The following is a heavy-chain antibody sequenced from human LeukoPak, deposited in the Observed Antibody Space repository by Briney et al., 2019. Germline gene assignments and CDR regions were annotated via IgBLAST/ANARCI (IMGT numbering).Heavy chain of an antibody. CDR2: FSGSGGST. J-gene: IGHJ3*02. V-gene: IGHV3-23*01. Sequence: GGSLRLSCAASGFIFSNYAMSWVRQAPGKGLQWVSAFSGSGGSTYYADSVKGRFTISRDNSRNTLYLQMNSLRAEDTAVYYCARVQPLGTADAFDIWGQGTMVTVSS. CDR3: ARVQPLGTADAFDI. D-gene: IGHD7-27*01. CDR1: GFIFSNYA.